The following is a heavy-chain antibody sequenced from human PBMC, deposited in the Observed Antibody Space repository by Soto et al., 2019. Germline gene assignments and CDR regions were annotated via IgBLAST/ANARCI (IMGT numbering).Heavy chain of an antibody. CDR1: GFTFSDYY. J-gene: IGHJ6*02. CDR3: ARDHSGYDYYYYYGMDV. V-gene: IGHV3-11*01. CDR2: ISSSGSTI. D-gene: IGHD5-12*01. Sequence: GGSLRLSCAASGFTFSDYYMSWIRQAPGKGLEWVSYISSSGSTIYYADSVKGRFTISRDNAKNSLYLQMNSLRAEDTAVYYCARDHSGYDYYYYYGMDVWGQGTTVTVSS.